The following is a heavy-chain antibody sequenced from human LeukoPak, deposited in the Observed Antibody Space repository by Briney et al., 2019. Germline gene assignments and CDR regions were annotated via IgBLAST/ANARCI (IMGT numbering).Heavy chain of an antibody. Sequence: GGSLRLSCAASGFSFSTSYMNWVRQAPGKGLEWVSYISSSSSTIYYADSVKGRFTISRDNAKNTLYLQMNSLRAEDTAVYYCAKGTGYWGQGTLVTVSS. J-gene: IGHJ4*02. CDR3: AKGTGY. CDR1: GFSFSTSY. V-gene: IGHV3-48*01. CDR2: ISSSSSTI.